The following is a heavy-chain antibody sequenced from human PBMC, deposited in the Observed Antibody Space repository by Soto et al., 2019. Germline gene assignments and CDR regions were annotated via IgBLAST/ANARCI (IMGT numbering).Heavy chain of an antibody. V-gene: IGHV1-69*01. CDR3: ARSQGSSTSLEIYYYYYYGMDV. CDR1: GGTFSNYA. J-gene: IGHJ6*02. Sequence: QVQLVQSGAEVKKPGSSVKVSCKASGGTFSNYAISWVRQAPGQGLEWMGGIIPISGTANYAQKFQGRVTITASECTSIAYMELSSLRFEDTAVYYCARSQGSSTSLEIYYYYYYGMDVWGQGTTVTVSS. CDR2: IIPISGTA. D-gene: IGHD2-2*01.